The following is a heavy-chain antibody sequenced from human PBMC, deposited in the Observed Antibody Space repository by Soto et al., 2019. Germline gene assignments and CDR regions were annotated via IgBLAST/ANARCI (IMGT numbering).Heavy chain of an antibody. CDR1: GFSLGTSGVG. J-gene: IGHJ4*02. V-gene: IGHV2-5*02. D-gene: IGHD3-10*01. Sequence: QITLKESGPPLVKPTQTLTLTCTFSGFSLGTSGVGVGWIRQPPGKALEWVALIYWDDYKHFSPSLESRLTITHDTSKDLVVLTMTAMDPVDTATYYCAHKGSGLYPLDYWGQGILVTVSS. CDR2: IYWDDYK. CDR3: AHKGSGLYPLDY.